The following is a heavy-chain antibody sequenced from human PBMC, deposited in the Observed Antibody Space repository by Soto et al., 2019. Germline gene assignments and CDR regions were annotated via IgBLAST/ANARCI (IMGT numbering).Heavy chain of an antibody. J-gene: IGHJ4*02. CDR3: ARAIYATAGYYSRIFDY. V-gene: IGHV4-59*01. D-gene: IGHD3-22*01. CDR1: GGSISSYY. CDR2: IHYSGST. Sequence: QVQLQESGPGLVKPSETLSLTCTVSGGSISSYYWSWIRQPPGKGLEWIGYIHYSGSTNYNPSLKSRVTISVATSKHQFSLKLSSVTAADTAVYYCARAIYATAGYYSRIFDYWGQGTLVTVSS.